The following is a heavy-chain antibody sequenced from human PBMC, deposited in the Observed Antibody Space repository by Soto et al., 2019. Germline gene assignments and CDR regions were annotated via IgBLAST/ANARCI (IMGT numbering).Heavy chain of an antibody. V-gene: IGHV1-8*01. D-gene: IGHD5-18*01. CDR2: VNPNSGYT. CDR1: GYTFTNYD. Sequence: WASVKVSCKASGYTFTNYDITWVRQAAGQGLEWVGWVNPNSGYTAYAQKFVGRVTMTRNTPLRTAYMELSSLTSGDTAVYYCAPRYSYGWNDYWGQGTLVTVSS. CDR3: APRYSYGWNDY. J-gene: IGHJ4*02.